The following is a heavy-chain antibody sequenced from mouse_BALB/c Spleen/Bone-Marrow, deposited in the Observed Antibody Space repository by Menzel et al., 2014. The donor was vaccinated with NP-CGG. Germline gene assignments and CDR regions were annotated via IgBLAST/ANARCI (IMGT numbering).Heavy chain of an antibody. J-gene: IGHJ3*01. D-gene: IGHD3-2*01. CDR2: ILPGSGST. CDR3: ATARATWFAY. Sequence: VQRVESGAELMKPGASVKISCKATGYTFSSYWIEWVKQRPGHGLEWIGEILPGSGSTNYNEKFKGKATFTADTSSNTAYMQLSSLTSEDSAVYYCATARATWFAYWGQGTLVTVSA. CDR1: GYTFSSYW. V-gene: IGHV1-9*01.